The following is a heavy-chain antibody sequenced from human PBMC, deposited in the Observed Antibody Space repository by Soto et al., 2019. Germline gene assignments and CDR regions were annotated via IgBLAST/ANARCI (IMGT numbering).Heavy chain of an antibody. CDR2: IYHTGRT. V-gene: IGHV4-34*01. CDR3: ARNSRGYIFGYYFDS. D-gene: IGHD5-18*01. CDR1: GGSFSGYY. Sequence: PSETLSLTCAVYGGSFSGYYWSWIRQPPGKGLEWIGTIYHTGRTNYNPSLKSRATISVDSSGNRFSLRLRSVTAADTAFYYCARNSRGYIFGYYFDSWGQGTQVT. J-gene: IGHJ4*02.